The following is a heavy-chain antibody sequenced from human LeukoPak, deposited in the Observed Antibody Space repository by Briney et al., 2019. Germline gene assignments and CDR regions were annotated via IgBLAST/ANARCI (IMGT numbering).Heavy chain of an antibody. CDR1: GFSFDDYG. J-gene: IGHJ4*02. CDR3: ARESDVSIAAAFDY. D-gene: IGHD6-13*01. CDR2: INENGGST. V-gene: IGHV3-20*04. Sequence: GGSLRLSCAASGFSFDDYGMSWVRQAPGKGLEWVSGINENGGSTGYADSVKGRFTISRDNAKNSLYLQMNSLRAEDTAVYYCARESDVSIAAAFDYWGQGTLVTVSS.